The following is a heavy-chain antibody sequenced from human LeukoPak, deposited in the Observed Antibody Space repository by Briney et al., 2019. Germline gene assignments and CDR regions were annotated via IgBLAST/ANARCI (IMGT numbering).Heavy chain of an antibody. Sequence: EWMGGFDPEDGETIYAQKFQGRVTMTEDTSTDTAYMELSSLRSEDTAVYYCATGVAGGNWFDPWGQGILVTVSS. CDR3: ATGVAGGNWFDP. CDR2: FDPEDGET. D-gene: IGHD6-19*01. V-gene: IGHV1-24*01. J-gene: IGHJ5*02.